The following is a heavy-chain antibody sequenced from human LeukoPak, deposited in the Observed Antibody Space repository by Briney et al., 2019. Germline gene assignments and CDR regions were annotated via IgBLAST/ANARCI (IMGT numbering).Heavy chain of an antibody. CDR1: GGSFSGYY. CDR3: ARENGDYADGPDFDY. D-gene: IGHD4-17*01. J-gene: IGHJ4*02. CDR2: INHSGST. Sequence: SETLSLTCAVYGGSFSGYYWSWIRQPPGKGLEWIGEINHSGSTNYNPSLKSRVTISVDTSKNQFSLKLSSVTAADTAVYYCARENGDYADGPDFDYWGQGTLVTVSS. V-gene: IGHV4-34*01.